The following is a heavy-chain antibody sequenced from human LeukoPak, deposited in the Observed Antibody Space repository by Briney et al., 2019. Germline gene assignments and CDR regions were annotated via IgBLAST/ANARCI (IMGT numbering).Heavy chain of an antibody. Sequence: GESLRISCKGSGYTFTNYWVGWVRQMPGKGLEWMGIINRGDSDARYSPSFQGLATISVDRSIDTAYLQWSSLKATDTAMYYCARGFADWGQGTLVTVSS. J-gene: IGHJ4*02. CDR2: INRGDSDA. V-gene: IGHV5-51*01. CDR1: GYTFTNYW. CDR3: ARGFAD.